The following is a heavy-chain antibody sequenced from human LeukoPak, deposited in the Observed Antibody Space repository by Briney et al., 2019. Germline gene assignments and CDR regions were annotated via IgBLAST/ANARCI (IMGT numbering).Heavy chain of an antibody. V-gene: IGHV3-7*01. CDR2: KKEDGSEK. CDR1: GFTFSNYW. J-gene: IGHJ4*02. Sequence: PGGSLRLSCVASGFTFSNYWMTWVRQAPGKGLEWVANKKEDGSEKNYADSVKGRFTISRDNAKNSLYLQMNSLRGEDTAVYYCARARYFDFWGQGTLVTVSS. CDR3: ARARYFDF.